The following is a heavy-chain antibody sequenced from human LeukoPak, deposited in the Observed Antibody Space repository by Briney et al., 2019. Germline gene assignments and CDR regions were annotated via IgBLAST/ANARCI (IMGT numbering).Heavy chain of an antibody. D-gene: IGHD6-19*01. CDR1: GGTFSSYA. CDR2: IIPILGIA. J-gene: IGHJ3*02. CDR3: ARSYSSGWSYAFDI. V-gene: IGHV1-69*04. Sequence: ASVKVSCRASGGTFSSYAISWVRQAPGQGLEWMGRIIPILGIANYAQKFQGRVTITADKSTSTAYMELSSLRSEDTAVYYCARSYSSGWSYAFDIWGQGTMVTVSS.